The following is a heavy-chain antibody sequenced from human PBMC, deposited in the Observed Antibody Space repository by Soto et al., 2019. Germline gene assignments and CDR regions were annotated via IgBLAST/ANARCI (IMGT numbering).Heavy chain of an antibody. J-gene: IGHJ5*02. CDR2: ISGSGGST. CDR1: GFTFSSYA. Sequence: GGSLRLSCAASGFTFSSYAMSWVRQAPGKGLEWVSAISGSGGSTYYADSVKGRFTISRDNSKNTLYLQMNSLRAEDTAVYYCAKDRLHELRYFDLGGWFDPWGQGTLVTVSS. D-gene: IGHD3-9*01. CDR3: AKDRLHELRYFDLGGWFDP. V-gene: IGHV3-23*01.